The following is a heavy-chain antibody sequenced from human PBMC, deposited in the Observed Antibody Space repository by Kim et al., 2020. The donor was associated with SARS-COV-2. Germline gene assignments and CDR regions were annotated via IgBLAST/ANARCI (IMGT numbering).Heavy chain of an antibody. CDR2: IYYSGST. Sequence: SETLSLTCTVSGGSISSSSYYWGWIRQPPGKGLEWIGSIYYSGSTYYNPSLKSRVTISVDTSKNQFSLKLSSVTAADTAVYYCARVKVRYFDWLSAYFD. CDR3: ARVKVRYFDWLSAYFD. V-gene: IGHV4-39*01. CDR1: GGSISSSSYY. D-gene: IGHD3-9*01. J-gene: IGHJ4*01.